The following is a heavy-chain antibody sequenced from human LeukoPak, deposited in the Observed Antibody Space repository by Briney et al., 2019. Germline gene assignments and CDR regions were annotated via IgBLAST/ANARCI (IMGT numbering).Heavy chain of an antibody. D-gene: IGHD1-26*01. V-gene: IGHV3-23*01. CDR3: ARGCGWVASYYYYYMDV. J-gene: IGHJ6*03. CDR1: GFTFSSFA. Sequence: GGSLRLSCVPSGFTFSSFAMTWVRQAPGQGLEWVSSISGSGGTTNYAHPIKGRFTISRDSSNNILYIQLNSLRTEDTAVYYCARGCGWVASYYYYYMDVWGKGTTVTISS. CDR2: ISGSGGTT.